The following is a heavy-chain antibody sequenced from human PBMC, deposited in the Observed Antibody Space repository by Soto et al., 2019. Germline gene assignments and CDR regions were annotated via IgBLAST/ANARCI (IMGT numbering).Heavy chain of an antibody. CDR2: ISSSSSYI. Sequence: GGSLRLSCAASGFTFRSHSMNWVRQVPGKGLEWVSSISSSSSYIYYADSVKGRFTISRDNAKNSLYLQMNSLRAEDTAVYYCARVLDIAVAGPRGGLGMDVWGQGTTVTVS. J-gene: IGHJ6*02. V-gene: IGHV3-21*01. CDR1: GFTFRSHS. D-gene: IGHD6-19*01. CDR3: ARVLDIAVAGPRGGLGMDV.